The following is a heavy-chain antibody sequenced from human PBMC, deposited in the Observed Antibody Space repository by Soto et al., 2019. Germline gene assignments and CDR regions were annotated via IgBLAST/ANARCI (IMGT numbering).Heavy chain of an antibody. CDR3: ARDRFRSAVMQTYGLDY. CDR1: GFTFSSYS. Sequence: PGGSLRLSCVGSGFTFSSYSMNWVRQAPGKGLEWVSYISTSGSTIQYANSVKGRFTISRDNAQNSLFLQMNSLSDEDTAVYYYARDRFRSAVMQTYGLDYWGQGTLVTVSS. J-gene: IGHJ4*02. D-gene: IGHD4-17*01. V-gene: IGHV3-48*02. CDR2: ISTSGSTI.